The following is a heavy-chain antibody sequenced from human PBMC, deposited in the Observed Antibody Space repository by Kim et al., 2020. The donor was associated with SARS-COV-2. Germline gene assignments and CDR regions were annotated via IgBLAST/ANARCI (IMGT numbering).Heavy chain of an antibody. D-gene: IGHD1-20*01. V-gene: IGHV3-23*01. CDR3: AKGGRGNWNPRHYFDY. J-gene: IGHJ4*02. CDR1: GFTFSSYA. Sequence: GGSLRLSCAASGFTFSSYAMSWVRQAPGKGLEWVSAISGSGGSTYYADSVKGRFTISRDNSKNTLYLQMNSLRAEDTAVYYCAKGGRGNWNPRHYFDYWGQGTLVTVSS. CDR2: ISGSGGST.